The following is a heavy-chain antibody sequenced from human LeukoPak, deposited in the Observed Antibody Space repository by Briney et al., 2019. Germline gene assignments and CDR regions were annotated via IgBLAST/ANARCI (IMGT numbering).Heavy chain of an antibody. CDR1: GGTFSSYA. Sequence: ASVKVSCKASGGTFSSYAISWVRQAPGQGLEWMGGIIPIFGTANYAQKFQGRVTITADESTSTAYMELSSLRSEDTAVYYCARVSRGYSYGYHSYFDYWGQGTLVTVSS. J-gene: IGHJ4*02. CDR3: ARVSRGYSYGYHSYFDY. CDR2: IIPIFGTA. D-gene: IGHD5-18*01. V-gene: IGHV1-69*01.